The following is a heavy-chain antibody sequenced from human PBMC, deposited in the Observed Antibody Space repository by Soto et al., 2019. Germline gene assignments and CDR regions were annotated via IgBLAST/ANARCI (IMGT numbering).Heavy chain of an antibody. D-gene: IGHD3-22*01. CDR2: IIPILGIA. J-gene: IGHJ4*02. CDR1: GGTFSSYT. Sequence: SVKVSCKASGGTFSSYTSSRVRQAPGQGLEWMGRIIPILGIANYAQKFQGRVTITADKSTSTAYMELSSLRSEDTAVSYCARGSSSRYYLFWGQGTLDPVS. V-gene: IGHV1-69*02. CDR3: ARGSSSRYYLF.